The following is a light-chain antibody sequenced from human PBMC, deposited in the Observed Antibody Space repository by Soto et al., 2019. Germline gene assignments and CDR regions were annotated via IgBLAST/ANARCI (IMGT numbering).Light chain of an antibody. CDR2: EDN. V-gene: IGLV6-57*04. Sequence: NFMLTQPHSVSESPGKTVTISCSRSSGSVASDYVQWFQQRPGSAPTTVIYEDNQRPSGVPDRFSGSIDSSSNSASLTISGLKTEDEAAYYCQSFDVTTWVFGGGTKLTVL. CDR3: QSFDVTTWV. J-gene: IGLJ3*02. CDR1: SGSVASDY.